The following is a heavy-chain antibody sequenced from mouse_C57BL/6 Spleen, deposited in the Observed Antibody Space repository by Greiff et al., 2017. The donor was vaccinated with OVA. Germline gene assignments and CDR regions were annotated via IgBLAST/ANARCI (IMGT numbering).Heavy chain of an antibody. V-gene: IGHV1-42*01. CDR2: INPSTGGT. Sequence: VHVKQSGPELVKPGASVKISCKASGYSFTGYYMNWVKQSPEKSLEWIGEINPSTGGTTYNQKFKAKATLTVDKSSSTAYMQLKSLTSEDSAVYYCAREGGFDYWGQGTTLTVSS. CDR3: AREGGFDY. J-gene: IGHJ2*01. CDR1: GYSFTGYY.